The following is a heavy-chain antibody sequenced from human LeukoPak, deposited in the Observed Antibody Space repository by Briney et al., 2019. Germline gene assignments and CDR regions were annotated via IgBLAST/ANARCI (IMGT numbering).Heavy chain of an antibody. CDR1: GGSINSYY. V-gene: IGHV4-59*01. J-gene: IGHJ4*02. CDR2: IYSSGTT. Sequence: SETLCLTCTDSGGSINSYYWNWIRQPPGKALEWIGYIYSSGTTNYNPSLKSRVTISVDTSKNQFSLRLTSLTAADTAVYYCARGTRWSDYWGQGTLVTVSS. D-gene: IGHD1-1*01. CDR3: ARGTRWSDY.